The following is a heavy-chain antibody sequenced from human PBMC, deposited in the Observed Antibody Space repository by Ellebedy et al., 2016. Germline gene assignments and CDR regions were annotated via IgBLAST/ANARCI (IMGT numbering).Heavy chain of an antibody. CDR3: ARIMEPDILSYYYGLDV. D-gene: IGHD1-14*01. V-gene: IGHV3-23*01. CDR2: ISGSGDNT. J-gene: IGHJ6*02. CDR1: GFTFSNYA. Sequence: GESLKISXAASGFTFSNYAMNWVRQAPGKGLESIASISGSGDNTYYTDSVKGRFTVSRDNSKNTLYLQMNSLRVEDTAVYYCARIMEPDILSYYYGLDVWGQGTTVTVSS.